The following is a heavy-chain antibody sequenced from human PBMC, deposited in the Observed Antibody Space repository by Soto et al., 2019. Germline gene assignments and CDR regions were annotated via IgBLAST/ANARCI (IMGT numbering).Heavy chain of an antibody. J-gene: IGHJ6*02. D-gene: IGHD3-10*01. CDR2: INHSGST. CDR3: ARESKLLWFGEFPRYYYYGMDV. V-gene: IGHV4-34*01. CDR1: GGSFSGYY. Sequence: SETLSLTCAVYGGSFSGYYWSWIRQPPGKGLEWIGEINHSGSTNYNPSLKSRVTISVDTSKNQFSLKLNSVTAADTAVYYCARESKLLWFGEFPRYYYYGMDVWGQGTTVTVSS.